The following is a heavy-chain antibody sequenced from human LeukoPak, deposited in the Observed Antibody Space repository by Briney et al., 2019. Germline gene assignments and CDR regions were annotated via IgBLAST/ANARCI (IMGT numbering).Heavy chain of an antibody. CDR1: GYTLTELS. Sequence: ASVKVSCKVPGYTLTELSMHWVRQAPGKGLEWMGGFDPEDGETIYAQKFQGRVTMTEDTSTDTAYMELSSLRSEDTAVYYCAAQKALPKWELSIWGQGTMVTVSS. CDR2: FDPEDGET. CDR3: AAQKALPKWELSI. V-gene: IGHV1-24*01. D-gene: IGHD1-26*01. J-gene: IGHJ3*02.